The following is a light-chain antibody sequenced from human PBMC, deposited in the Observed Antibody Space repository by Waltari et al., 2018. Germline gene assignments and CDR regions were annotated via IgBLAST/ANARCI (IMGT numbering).Light chain of an antibody. CDR1: QSVLYSSNNKNY. CDR3: QQYSSPPHT. CDR2: WAS. V-gene: IGKV4-1*01. J-gene: IGKJ2*01. Sequence: DIVMTQSPDSLAVSLGERATINCKSSQSVLYSSNNKNYLAWYQQKPGQPPKLLIYWASTRESGVPDRFSGSGSGTDFTLTISSLQAEDVAVYYCQQYSSPPHTFGQGIKLEIK.